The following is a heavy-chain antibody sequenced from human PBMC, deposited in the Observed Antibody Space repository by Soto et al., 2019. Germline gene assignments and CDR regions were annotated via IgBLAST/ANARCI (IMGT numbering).Heavy chain of an antibody. Sequence: QVQLVQSGAEVKKPGASVKVSCKASGYTFTSYAMHWVRQAPGQRLEWMGWINAGNGNTKYSQKFQGRVTITRDTXASTAYMERSSLRSEDTAVYYCASGPGGPDGPGDYWGQGTLVTVSS. CDR1: GYTFTSYA. J-gene: IGHJ4*02. D-gene: IGHD2-15*01. V-gene: IGHV1-3*01. CDR2: INAGNGNT. CDR3: ASGPGGPDGPGDY.